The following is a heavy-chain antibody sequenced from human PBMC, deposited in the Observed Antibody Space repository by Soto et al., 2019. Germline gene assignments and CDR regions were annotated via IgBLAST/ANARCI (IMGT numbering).Heavy chain of an antibody. CDR3: ARDKSGIAAVYYYGMDV. J-gene: IGHJ6*02. CDR1: GFTFSSYA. V-gene: IGHV3-30-3*01. D-gene: IGHD6-13*01. CDR2: ISYDGSNK. Sequence: GGSLRLSCAASGFTFSSYAMHWVRQAPGKGLEWVAVISYDGSNKYYADSVKGRFTISRDNSKNTLYLQMNSLRAEDTAVYYCARDKSGIAAVYYYGMDVWGQGTTVTVSS.